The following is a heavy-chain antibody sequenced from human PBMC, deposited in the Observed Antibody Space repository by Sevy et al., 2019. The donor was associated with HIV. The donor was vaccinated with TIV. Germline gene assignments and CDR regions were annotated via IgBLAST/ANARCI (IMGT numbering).Heavy chain of an antibody. CDR1: GGSINSDY. V-gene: IGHV4-59*01. D-gene: IGHD4-17*01. Sequence: SETLSLTCTVSGGSINSDYWNWIRQPPGKGLEWIGYIYYSGSTNYNPSLKSRITISVDTSKNQFSLKLSSVTAADTALYYCARGLAVTSPRHVYDYYYYMDVWGKGTTVTVSS. J-gene: IGHJ6*03. CDR2: IYYSGST. CDR3: ARGLAVTSPRHVYDYYYYMDV.